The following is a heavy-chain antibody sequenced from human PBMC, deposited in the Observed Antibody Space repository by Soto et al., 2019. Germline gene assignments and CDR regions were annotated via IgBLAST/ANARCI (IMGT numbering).Heavy chain of an antibody. D-gene: IGHD2-2*01. CDR1: GFTFSSYA. CDR3: AKDTPAAMFDYYYGMDV. V-gene: IGHV3-23*01. CDR2: ISGSGGST. Sequence: GGSLRLSCAASGFTFSSYAMSWVRQAPGKGLEWVSAISGSGGSTYYADSVKGRFTISRDNSKNTLYLQMNSLRAEDTAVYYCAKDTPAAMFDYYYGMDVWGQGTTVTVSS. J-gene: IGHJ6*02.